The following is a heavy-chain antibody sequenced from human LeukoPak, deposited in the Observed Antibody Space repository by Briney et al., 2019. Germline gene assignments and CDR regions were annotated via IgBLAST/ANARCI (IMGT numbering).Heavy chain of an antibody. CDR2: IYHSGST. CDR1: GGSISSSNW. Sequence: ASETLSLTCAVSGGSISSSNWWSWVRQPPGKGLEWIGEIYHSGSTNYNPSLKGRVTISVDKSKNQFSLKLSSVTAADTAVYYCASEGYYDSSGYYSVSYWGQGTLVTVSS. D-gene: IGHD3-22*01. J-gene: IGHJ4*02. V-gene: IGHV4-4*02. CDR3: ASEGYYDSSGYYSVSY.